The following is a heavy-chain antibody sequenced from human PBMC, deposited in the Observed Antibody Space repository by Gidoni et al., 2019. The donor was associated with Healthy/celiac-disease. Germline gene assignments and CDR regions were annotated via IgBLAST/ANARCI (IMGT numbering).Heavy chain of an antibody. Sequence: EVQLVESGGGLVQPGGSLKLSCAASVFTFSGSAMHWFRQASGKGLEWVGRIRSKANSYATAYAAAVKGRFTISRDDSKNTAYLQMNSLKTEDTAVYYCTPGTTVFDYWGQGTLVTVSS. D-gene: IGHD1-1*01. CDR1: VFTFSGSA. CDR2: IRSKANSYAT. CDR3: TPGTTVFDY. V-gene: IGHV3-73*01. J-gene: IGHJ4*02.